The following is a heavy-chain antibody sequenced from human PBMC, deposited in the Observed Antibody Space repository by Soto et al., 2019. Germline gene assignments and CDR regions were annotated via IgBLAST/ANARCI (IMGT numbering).Heavy chain of an antibody. J-gene: IGHJ6*02. CDR3: VRGAAARPARVGMDL. CDR1: GASISSDDYS. D-gene: IGHD6-6*01. V-gene: IGHV4-30-4*01. CDR2: THYSGST. Sequence: SGTLSLTCIVSGASISSDDYSCTWISQPPGKRLEWIWNTHYSGSTYYNPSLRSRLTRLLDTSENQFSLKLRYVTAADTAMYYCVRGAAARPARVGMDLWGPGTTVT.